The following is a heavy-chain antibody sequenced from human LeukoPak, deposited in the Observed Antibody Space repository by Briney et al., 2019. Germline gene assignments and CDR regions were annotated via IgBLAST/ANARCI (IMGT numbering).Heavy chain of an antibody. CDR1: GYSFTSYW. V-gene: IGHV5-51*01. Sequence: RGESLKISCKGSGYSFTSYWIGWVRQMPGKGLEWMGIIYPGDSDTRYSPSFQGQVTISADKSISTAYLQWSSLEATDTAMYYCARRHREVGFDPWGQGTLVTVSS. J-gene: IGHJ5*02. D-gene: IGHD5-24*01. CDR2: IYPGDSDT. CDR3: ARRHREVGFDP.